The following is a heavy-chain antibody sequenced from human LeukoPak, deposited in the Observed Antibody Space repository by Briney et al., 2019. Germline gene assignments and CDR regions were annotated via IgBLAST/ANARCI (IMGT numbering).Heavy chain of an antibody. V-gene: IGHV3-53*01. Sequence: GGSLRLSCAAAGFTLMTNGMTWVRQAPGKGLEWVSVLYSDGNTEYADSVQGRFTISRDNSKNTLYLEMNSLSPDDTAVYYCARGVEPLAANTLAYWGQGTLVTVSS. CDR1: GFTLMTNG. CDR2: LYSDGNT. CDR3: ARGVEPLAANTLAY. D-gene: IGHD1-14*01. J-gene: IGHJ4*02.